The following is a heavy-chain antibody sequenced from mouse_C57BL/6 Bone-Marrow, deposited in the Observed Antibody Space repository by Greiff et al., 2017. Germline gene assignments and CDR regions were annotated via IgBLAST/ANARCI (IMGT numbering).Heavy chain of an antibody. D-gene: IGHD1-1*01. Sequence: EVKLMESGEGLVKPGGSLKLSCAASGFTFSSYAMSWVRQTPEKRLEWVAYISSGGDYIYYADTVKGRFTISRDNARNTLYLQMSSLKSEDTAMYYCTRSSFITTAFYAMDYWGQGTSVTVSS. J-gene: IGHJ4*01. CDR3: TRSSFITTAFYAMDY. V-gene: IGHV5-9-1*02. CDR2: ISSGGDYI. CDR1: GFTFSSYA.